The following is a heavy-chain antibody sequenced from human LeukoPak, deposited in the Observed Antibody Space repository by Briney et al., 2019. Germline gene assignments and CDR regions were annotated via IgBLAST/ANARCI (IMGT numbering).Heavy chain of an antibody. D-gene: IGHD6-6*01. J-gene: IGHJ4*02. CDR1: GFTVSTNF. Sequence: PGGSLRLSCAVSGFTVSTNFMSWVRQAPGKGPEWVSIIYADGGTKYADSVKGRFTISRGTSKNTFSLQMNNLRAEDTAVYYCARLASRSYWGQGTLVAVSS. V-gene: IGHV3-53*01. CDR2: IYADGGT. CDR3: ARLASRSY.